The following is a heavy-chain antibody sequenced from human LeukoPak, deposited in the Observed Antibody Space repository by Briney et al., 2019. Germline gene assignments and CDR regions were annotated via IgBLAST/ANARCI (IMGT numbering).Heavy chain of an antibody. J-gene: IGHJ5*02. CDR2: IYFTGST. CDR1: GGSITSFY. D-gene: IGHD3-16*01. V-gene: IGHV4-59*08. CDR3: ARLKGGP. Sequence: PSETLSLTCTVPGGSITSFYWSWIRQPPGKGLEWIGYIYFTGSTTYNPSFKSRVTIALDTSKNQFSLQLSSVTAADTAVYYCARLKGGPWGQGSLVTVSS.